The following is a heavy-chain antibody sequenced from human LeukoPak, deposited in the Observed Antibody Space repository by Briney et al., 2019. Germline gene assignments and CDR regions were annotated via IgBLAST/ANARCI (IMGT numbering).Heavy chain of an antibody. CDR1: GFPFGSYA. Sequence: PGGSLRLSCAASGFPFGSYAMSWVRQAPGKGLGWVSTISGSGSNTYYADSVKGRFTISRDNSKNTLYLQANSLRAEDTAVYYCAKRIATAGIQYFLHWGQGALVTVSS. CDR3: AKRIATAGIQYFLH. V-gene: IGHV3-23*01. CDR2: ISGSGSNT. D-gene: IGHD6-13*01. J-gene: IGHJ1*01.